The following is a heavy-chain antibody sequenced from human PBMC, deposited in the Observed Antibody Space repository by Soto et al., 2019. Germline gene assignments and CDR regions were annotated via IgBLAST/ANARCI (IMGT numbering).Heavy chain of an antibody. CDR3: ARGEWGHFDY. CDR1: GGSFSGYY. J-gene: IGHJ4*02. CDR2: INHSGST. Sequence: QVQLQQWGAGLLKPSETLSLTCAVYGGSFSGYYWSWIRQPPGKGLEWIGEINHSGSTNYNPSLKSRVPISVDTSKDQFSLKLSSVTAADTAVYYCARGEWGHFDYWGQGTLVTVSS. V-gene: IGHV4-34*01. D-gene: IGHD1-26*01.